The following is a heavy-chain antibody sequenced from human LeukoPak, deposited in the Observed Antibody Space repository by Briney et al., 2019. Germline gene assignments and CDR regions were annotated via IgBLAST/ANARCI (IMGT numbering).Heavy chain of an antibody. CDR1: GFTFSSYG. CDR3: AKESGYCSSTSCYKYFQH. CDR2: IRYDGSNK. D-gene: IGHD2-2*02. V-gene: IGHV3-30*02. Sequence: GGSLRLSCAASGFTFSSYGMHWVRQAPGKGLEWVAFIRYDGSNKYYADSVKSRFTISRDNSKNTLYLQMNSLRAEDTAVYYCAKESGYCSSTSCYKYFQHWGQGTLVTVSS. J-gene: IGHJ1*01.